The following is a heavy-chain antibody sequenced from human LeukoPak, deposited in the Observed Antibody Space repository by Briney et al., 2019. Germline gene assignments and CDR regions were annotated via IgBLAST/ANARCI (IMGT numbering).Heavy chain of an antibody. Sequence: PSQTLSLTCTVSGASIISGSYYWSWIRQPTGKGLEWIGRIYPSGSTNYNPSLKSRVTISVDTSKNQFSLKLNSVTAADTAVYYCARSTGSSGWRYFDYWGQGTLVTVSS. D-gene: IGHD6-19*01. CDR3: ARSTGSSGWRYFDY. CDR2: IYPSGST. J-gene: IGHJ4*02. V-gene: IGHV4-61*02. CDR1: GASIISGSYY.